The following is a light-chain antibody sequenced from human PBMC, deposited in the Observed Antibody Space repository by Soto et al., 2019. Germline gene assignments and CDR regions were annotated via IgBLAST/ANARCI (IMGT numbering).Light chain of an antibody. Sequence: QSALTQPASVSGSPGQSITISCTGTSSDVGGYNYVSWYQHHPGKAPKLMIYEVSNRPSGVSNRFSGSKSGSTASLAISGLQAEDEADYYCTSYTSSNTVVFGGGTQLTVL. V-gene: IGLV2-14*01. CDR2: EVS. J-gene: IGLJ2*01. CDR1: SSDVGGYNY. CDR3: TSYTSSNTVV.